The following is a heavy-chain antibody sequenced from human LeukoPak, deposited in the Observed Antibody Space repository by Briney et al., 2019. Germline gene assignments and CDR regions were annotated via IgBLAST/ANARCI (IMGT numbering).Heavy chain of an antibody. CDR2: ISGSGGST. J-gene: IGHJ4*02. Sequence: GGSLRLSCAASGFTFSSYAMSWVRQAPGEGLEWVSAISGSGGSTYYADSVKGRFTISRDNSKNTLYLQMNSLRAEDTAVYYCARDAYYYDSSGYHLFDYWGQGTLVTVSS. D-gene: IGHD3-22*01. CDR1: GFTFSSYA. V-gene: IGHV3-23*01. CDR3: ARDAYYYDSSGYHLFDY.